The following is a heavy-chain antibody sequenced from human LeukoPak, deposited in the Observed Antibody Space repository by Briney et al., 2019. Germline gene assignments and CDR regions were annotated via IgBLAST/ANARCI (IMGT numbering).Heavy chain of an antibody. V-gene: IGHV4-59*01. D-gene: IGHD3-16*01. Sequence: SETLSLTCTVSGDSMSTSYWSWIRQPLGKGLEWIGYFYHSGTDYNPSLKSRVTISGDMSNNQFSMKLSSVTAADTAIYYCARGWRGDHFDYWGQGTLVSVSS. CDR2: FYHSGT. J-gene: IGHJ4*02. CDR3: ARGWRGDHFDY. CDR1: GDSMSTSY.